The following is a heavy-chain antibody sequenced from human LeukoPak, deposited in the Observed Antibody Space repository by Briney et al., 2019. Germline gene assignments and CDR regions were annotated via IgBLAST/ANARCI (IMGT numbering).Heavy chain of an antibody. J-gene: IGHJ4*02. CDR1: GYTFTSYG. D-gene: IGHD6-13*01. CDR3: AREPLGIAAAGIDY. V-gene: IGHV1-18*01. Sequence: ASVKVSCKAYGYTFTSYGITWVRQAPGQGLEWMGWISAYNGNTNYAQKLQGRVTMTTDTSTSTAYMELRSLRSDDTAVYYCAREPLGIAAAGIDYRGQGTLVTVSS. CDR2: ISAYNGNT.